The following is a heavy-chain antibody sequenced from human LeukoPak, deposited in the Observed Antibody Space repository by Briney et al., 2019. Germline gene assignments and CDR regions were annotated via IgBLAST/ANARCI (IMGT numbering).Heavy chain of an antibody. D-gene: IGHD3-10*01. Sequence: GESLKISCVASGYTFSRYWIGWVRQMPGKGLEWMWLIYPDDSDTRYSPSFEGQVTISADKSITTAYLQWSSLKASDTAIYYCARGGEGEAYFYYYLDVWGKGTPVTVSS. CDR3: ARGGEGEAYFYYYLDV. V-gene: IGHV5-51*01. CDR1: GYTFSRYW. J-gene: IGHJ6*03. CDR2: IYPDDSDT.